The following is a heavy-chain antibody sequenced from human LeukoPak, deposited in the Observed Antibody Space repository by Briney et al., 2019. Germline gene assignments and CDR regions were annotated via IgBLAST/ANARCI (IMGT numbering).Heavy chain of an antibody. CDR1: GGSISSYY. CDR2: IYTSGST. D-gene: IGHD4-23*01. J-gene: IGHJ4*02. Sequence: SETLSLTCTVSGGSISSYYWSWIRQPAGKGLEWIGRIYTSGSTNYNPSLKSRVTMSVDTSKNQFSLKLSSVTAADTAVYYCARTDYGGNLYYFDYWGQGTLVTVSS. V-gene: IGHV4-4*07. CDR3: ARTDYGGNLYYFDY.